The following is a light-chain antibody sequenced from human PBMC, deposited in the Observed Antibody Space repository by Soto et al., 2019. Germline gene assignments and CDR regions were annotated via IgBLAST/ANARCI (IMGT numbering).Light chain of an antibody. V-gene: IGLV2-14*03. Sequence: QSALTQPASVSGSPGQALTVSCSGTSSDIGAHNFVSWYQQHPGKAPKLIIYEVINRPSGVSDRFSGSKSGNTASLTISGLQSEDEADYYCNSYTTSKTFVFGSGTKVTVL. CDR3: NSYTTSKTFV. CDR1: SSDIGAHNF. J-gene: IGLJ1*01. CDR2: EVI.